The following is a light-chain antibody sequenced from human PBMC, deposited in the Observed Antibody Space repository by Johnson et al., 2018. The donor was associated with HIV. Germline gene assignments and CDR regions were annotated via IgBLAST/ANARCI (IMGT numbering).Light chain of an antibody. Sequence: TQPPSVSAAPGQKVTISCSGSSSNIGNNYVSWYQQLPGTAPKLLIYDNNKRPSGIPDRFSGSKSGTSATLGITGLQTGDEANYYCGTWDSSLGGVFGTGTKVTGL. CDR2: DNN. J-gene: IGLJ1*01. V-gene: IGLV1-51*01. CDR3: GTWDSSLGGV. CDR1: SSNIGNNY.